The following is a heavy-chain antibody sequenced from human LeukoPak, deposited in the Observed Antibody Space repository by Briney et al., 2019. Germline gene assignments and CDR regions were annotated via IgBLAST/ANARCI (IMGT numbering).Heavy chain of an antibody. D-gene: IGHD3-16*01. CDR2: IYTSGSGRT. J-gene: IGHJ6*03. CDR1: GGSISTYY. V-gene: IGHV4-4*07. CDR3: ARETSQKGAHYMDV. Sequence: SETLSLTCTVSGGSISTYYWSWIRQPAGKGLEWIGRIYTSGSGRTNYNPSLKSRVTMSVDTSKNQFSLKLSSVTAADTAVYYCARETSQKGAHYMDVWGKGTTVTISS.